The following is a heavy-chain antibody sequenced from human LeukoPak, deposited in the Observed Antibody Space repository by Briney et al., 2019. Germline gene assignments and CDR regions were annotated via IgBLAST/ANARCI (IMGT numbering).Heavy chain of an antibody. CDR3: ASSITIFGVVTHFDY. J-gene: IGHJ4*02. CDR2: IYYSGST. Sequence: SETLSLTCTVSGGSISSYYWSWIRQPPGKGLEWIGYIYYSGSTNYNPSLKSRVTISVDTSKNQFSLKLSSVTAADTAVYYCASSITIFGVVTHFDYWGQGTLVTVSS. CDR1: GGSISSYY. D-gene: IGHD3-3*01. V-gene: IGHV4-59*01.